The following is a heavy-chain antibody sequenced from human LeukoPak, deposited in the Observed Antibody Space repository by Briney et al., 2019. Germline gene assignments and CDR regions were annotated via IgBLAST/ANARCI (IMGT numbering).Heavy chain of an antibody. Sequence: ASVKVSCKASGGTLSSYPISWVRQAPGQGLEWMGRVIPIVGIPNYGQKFQGRVTLTADISTNTAYMELSGLTFDDTAIYYCARSVASPDAGRGNWFDPCGQGTLVTVSS. CDR2: VIPIVGIP. J-gene: IGHJ5*02. CDR3: ARSVASPDAGRGNWFDP. CDR1: GGTLSSYP. V-gene: IGHV1-69*02. D-gene: IGHD3-10*01.